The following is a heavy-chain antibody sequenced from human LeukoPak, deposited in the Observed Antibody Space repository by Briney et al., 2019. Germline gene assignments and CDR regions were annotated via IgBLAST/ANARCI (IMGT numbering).Heavy chain of an antibody. CDR1: GGSISSYY. V-gene: IGHV4-59*08. Sequence: PSETLSLTCTVSGGSISSYYWSWIRQPPGKGLEWIGYIYYSGSTNYNPSLKSRVTISVDTSKNQFSLKLSSVTAADTAVYYCARRLFSSGWNRFDPWGQGTLVTVSS. CDR3: ARRLFSSGWNRFDP. J-gene: IGHJ5*02. D-gene: IGHD6-19*01. CDR2: IYYSGST.